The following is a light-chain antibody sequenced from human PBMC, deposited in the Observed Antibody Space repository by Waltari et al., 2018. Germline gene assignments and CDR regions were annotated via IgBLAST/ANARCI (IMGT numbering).Light chain of an antibody. CDR1: QSIFYSSNNKDY. Sequence: DIVMTQSPDSLAVSLGERATIHCKSSQSIFYSSNNKDYLAWYQLKPGQPPKLLIYWASTRESGVPDRFSGSGTGTDFTLTISSLQTEDVATYYCQQYYSSPPTFGGGTKVEIK. V-gene: IGKV4-1*01. J-gene: IGKJ4*01. CDR3: QQYYSSPPT. CDR2: WAS.